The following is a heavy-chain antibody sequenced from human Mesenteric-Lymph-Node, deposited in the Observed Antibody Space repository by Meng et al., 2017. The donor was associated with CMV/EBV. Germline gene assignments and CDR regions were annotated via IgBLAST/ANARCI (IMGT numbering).Heavy chain of an antibody. CDR3: ARNLGRDGYNDY. Sequence: ASVKVSCKASGYTFTSYDINWVRQATGQGLEWMGWMNPNSGNTGYAQKFQGRVTMTRNTSISPAYMELSSLRSEDTAVYYCARNLGRDGYNDYWGQGTLVTVSS. D-gene: IGHD5-24*01. CDR1: GYTFTSYD. V-gene: IGHV1-8*01. J-gene: IGHJ4*02. CDR2: MNPNSGNT.